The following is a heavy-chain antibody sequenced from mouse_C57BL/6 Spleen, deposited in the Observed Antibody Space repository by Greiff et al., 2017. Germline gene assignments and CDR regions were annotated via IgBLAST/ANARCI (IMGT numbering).Heavy chain of an antibody. V-gene: IGHV5-16*01. CDR3: AREDSNLYAMDY. CDR2: INYDGSST. D-gene: IGHD2-5*01. J-gene: IGHJ4*01. Sequence: EVKVVESEGGLVQPGSSMKLSCTASGFTFSDYYMAWVRQVPEKGLEWVANINYDGSSTYYLDSLKSRFIISRDNAKNILYLQMSSLKSEDTATYYCAREDSNLYAMDYWGQGTSVTVSS. CDR1: GFTFSDYY.